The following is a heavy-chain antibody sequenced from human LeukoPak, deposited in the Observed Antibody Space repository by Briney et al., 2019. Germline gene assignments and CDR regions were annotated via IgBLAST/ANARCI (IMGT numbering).Heavy chain of an antibody. V-gene: IGHV4-34*01. D-gene: IGHD4-11*01. J-gene: IGHJ4*02. CDR3: ARGHSNYGD. CDR2: INHSGST. Sequence: SETLSLTCAVYGGSFSGYYWSWIRQPPGKGLEWIGEINHSGSTNYNPSLKSRVTISEDTSKNQFSLKLSSVTAADTAVYYCARGHSNYGDWGQGTLVTVSS. CDR1: GGSFSGYY.